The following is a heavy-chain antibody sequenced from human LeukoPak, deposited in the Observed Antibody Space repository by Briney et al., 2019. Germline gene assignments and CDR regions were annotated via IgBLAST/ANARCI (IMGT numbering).Heavy chain of an antibody. Sequence: SETLSLTCAVSGGSISSSNWWSWVRQPPGKGLEWIGEIYRSGSTNYNPSLKSRVTISVDKSKNQFSLKLSSVTAADTAVYYCARGYDYVWGSYPPSSFDYWGQGTLVTVSS. CDR2: IYRSGST. CDR1: GGSISSSNW. V-gene: IGHV4-4*02. CDR3: ARGYDYVWGSYPPSSFDY. J-gene: IGHJ4*02. D-gene: IGHD3-16*02.